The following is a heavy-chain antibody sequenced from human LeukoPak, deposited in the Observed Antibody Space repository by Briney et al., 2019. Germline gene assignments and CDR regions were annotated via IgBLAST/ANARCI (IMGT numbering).Heavy chain of an antibody. J-gene: IGHJ4*02. CDR1: GYTFTSYG. Sequence: GASVKVSCKASGYTFTSYGISWVRQAPGQGLEWMGWISAYNGNTNYAQKLQGRVTMTTDTSTSTAYMELRSLRSDDTAVYYCARDVTDIVVVPAAIHLPFDYWSQGTLVTVSS. CDR2: ISAYNGNT. V-gene: IGHV1-18*04. D-gene: IGHD2-2*01. CDR3: ARDVTDIVVVPAAIHLPFDY.